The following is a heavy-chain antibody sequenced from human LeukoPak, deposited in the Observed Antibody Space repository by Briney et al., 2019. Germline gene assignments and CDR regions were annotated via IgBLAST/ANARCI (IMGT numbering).Heavy chain of an antibody. CDR2: INPNSGGT. D-gene: IGHD3-10*01. V-gene: IGHV1-2*02. J-gene: IGHJ6*03. CDR3: ARGVGDYYYMDV. Sequence: ASVTVSCKASGYTFTSYDINWVRQATGQGLEWMGWINPNSGGTNYAQKFQGRVTMTRDTSISTAYMELSRLRSDDTAVYYCARGVGDYYYMDVWGKGTTVTISS. CDR1: GYTFTSYD.